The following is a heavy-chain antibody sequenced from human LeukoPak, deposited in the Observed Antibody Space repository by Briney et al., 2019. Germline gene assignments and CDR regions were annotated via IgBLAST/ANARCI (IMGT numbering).Heavy chain of an antibody. V-gene: IGHV3-23*01. CDR3: AKKVLHYYGSGSYVDY. CDR2: ISGSGGST. Sequence: GGSLRLSCAASGFTFSSYAMSWVRQAPGKGLEWVSAISGSGGSTSYADSVKGRFTISRDNSKNTLYLQMNSLRAEDTAVYYCAKKVLHYYGSGSYVDYWGQGTLVTVSS. D-gene: IGHD3-10*01. J-gene: IGHJ4*02. CDR1: GFTFSSYA.